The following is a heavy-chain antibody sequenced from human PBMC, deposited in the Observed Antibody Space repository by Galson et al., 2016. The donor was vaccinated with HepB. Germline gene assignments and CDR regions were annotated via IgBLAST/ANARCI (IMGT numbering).Heavy chain of an antibody. Sequence: SLRLSCAVSGFTYSSYSMNWVRQAPGKGLEWVSYISRSSTTIYYADSVKGRFTISRDNAKNSLFLQMNSLRDEDTAGYYCARGWGWGINHYDSSNYPFDYWGQGTLVTVSS. CDR1: GFTYSSYS. V-gene: IGHV3-48*02. J-gene: IGHJ4*02. D-gene: IGHD3-22*01. CDR3: ARGWGWGINHYDSSNYPFDY. CDR2: ISRSSTTI.